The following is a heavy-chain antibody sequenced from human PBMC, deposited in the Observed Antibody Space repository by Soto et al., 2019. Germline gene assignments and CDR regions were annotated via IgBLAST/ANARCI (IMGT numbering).Heavy chain of an antibody. D-gene: IGHD4-17*01. Sequence: QVQLVESGGGVVQPGRSLRLSCAASGFTFSSYGMHWVRQAPGKGLEWVVVIWYDGSNKYYADSVKGRFTISRDNSKNTLYLQMNSLRAEDTAVYYCAREPTVVTPDGMDVWGQGTTVTVSS. CDR2: IWYDGSNK. V-gene: IGHV3-33*01. CDR1: GFTFSSYG. J-gene: IGHJ6*02. CDR3: AREPTVVTPDGMDV.